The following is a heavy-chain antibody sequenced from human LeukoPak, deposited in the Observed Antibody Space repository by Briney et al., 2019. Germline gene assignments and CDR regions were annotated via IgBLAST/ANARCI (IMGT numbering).Heavy chain of an antibody. V-gene: IGHV3-21*01. D-gene: IGHD6-13*01. CDR2: ISSSGSYI. J-gene: IGHJ4*02. Sequence: GGSLRLSCAASGFTFSIYSMDWVRQAPGKGLEWVSSISSSGSYIYYADSLKGRFTISRDNAKNSLYLQMNSLRAEDTAVYYCAREDASSWDYWGQGVLVTVSS. CDR1: GFTFSIYS. CDR3: AREDASSWDY.